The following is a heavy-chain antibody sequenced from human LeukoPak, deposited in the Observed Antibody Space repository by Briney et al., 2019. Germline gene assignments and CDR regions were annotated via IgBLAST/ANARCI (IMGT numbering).Heavy chain of an antibody. CDR1: GFTFSSYA. J-gene: IGHJ4*02. V-gene: IGHV3-23*01. CDR2: ISGSGGST. CDR3: AKDLGRWLSEDDY. Sequence: SGGSLRLSCAASGFTFSSYAMSWVRQAPGKGLEWVSAISGSGGSTYYADSVKGRFTISRDNSKNTLYLQMNRLRAEATAVYYCAKDLGRWLSEDDYWGQGTLVTVSS. D-gene: IGHD4-23*01.